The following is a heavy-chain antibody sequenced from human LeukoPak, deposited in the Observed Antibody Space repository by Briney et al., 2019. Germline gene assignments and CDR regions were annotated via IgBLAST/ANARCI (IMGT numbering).Heavy chain of an antibody. CDR3: AKGFRGAVAGTAYFDY. J-gene: IGHJ4*02. CDR2: ISYDGSNK. V-gene: IGHV3-30*18. D-gene: IGHD6-19*01. CDR1: GFTFNSYG. Sequence: PGRSLRLSCAASGFTFNSYGMHWVRQAPGKGLEWVAVISYDGSNKYYADSVKGRFTISRDNSKNTLYLQMNSLRAEDTAVYYCAKGFRGAVAGTAYFDYWGQGTLVTVSS.